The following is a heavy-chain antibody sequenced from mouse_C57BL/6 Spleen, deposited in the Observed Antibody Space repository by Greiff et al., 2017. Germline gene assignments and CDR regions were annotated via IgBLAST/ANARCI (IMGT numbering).Heavy chain of an antibody. V-gene: IGHV5-9*01. J-gene: IGHJ3*01. Sequence: EVQVVESGGGLVKPGGSLKLSCAASGFTFSSYTMSWVRQTPEKRLEWVATISGGGGNNYYPAGVKGRFTISRDNAKNTLYLQMSSLRSEDTALYYCARHGDYWFAYWGQGTLVTVSA. D-gene: IGHD2-4*01. CDR2: ISGGGGNN. CDR1: GFTFSSYT. CDR3: ARHGDYWFAY.